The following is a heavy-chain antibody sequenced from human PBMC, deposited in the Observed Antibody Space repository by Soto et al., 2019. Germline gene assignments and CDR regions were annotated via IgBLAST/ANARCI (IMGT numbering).Heavy chain of an antibody. J-gene: IGHJ5*02. CDR1: ADTFNSYS. D-gene: IGHD4-17*01. CDR3: ARSLEGTTVTNWFDP. V-gene: IGHV1-69*01. CDR2: ITPVFGTA. Sequence: QVQLVQSGAEVKKPGSSVKVSCKASADTFNSYSLSWLRQAPGQRLEWMGGITPVFGTADYAQSFEDRLTITADDSTSTVYMELSSLRSDDTAVYYCARSLEGTTVTNWFDPX.